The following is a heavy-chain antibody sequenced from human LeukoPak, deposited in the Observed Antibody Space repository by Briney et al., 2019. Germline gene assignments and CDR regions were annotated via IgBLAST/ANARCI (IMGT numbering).Heavy chain of an antibody. Sequence: SETLSLTCTVSGGSVSSGGYYWSWIRQPPGKGLEWIGYIYYSGSTNYNPSLKSRVTISVDTSKNQFSLKLTSVTAADTAVYHCARKDYGDYSFDYWGQGTLVTVSS. V-gene: IGHV4-61*08. J-gene: IGHJ4*02. CDR2: IYYSGST. CDR1: GGSVSSGGYY. D-gene: IGHD4-17*01. CDR3: ARKDYGDYSFDY.